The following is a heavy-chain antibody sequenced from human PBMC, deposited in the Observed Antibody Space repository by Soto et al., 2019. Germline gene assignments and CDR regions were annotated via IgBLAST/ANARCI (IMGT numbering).Heavy chain of an antibody. CDR2: IYYSGST. V-gene: IGHV4-31*11. CDR1: GGSFSGYY. D-gene: IGHD3-16*01. J-gene: IGHJ5*02. CDR3: ARVGGGGWYQP. Sequence: SETLSLTCAVYGGSFSGYYWSWIRQHPGKGLEWIGYIYYSGSTYYNPSPKSRVTISVDTSKNQFSLKLSSVTAADTAVYYCARVGGGGWYQPWGQGTLVTVSS.